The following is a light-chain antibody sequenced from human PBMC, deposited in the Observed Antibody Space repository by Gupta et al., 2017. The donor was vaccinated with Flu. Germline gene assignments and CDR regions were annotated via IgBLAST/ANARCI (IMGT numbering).Light chain of an antibody. CDR3: QQYDTFPRT. CDR2: AAS. V-gene: IGKV1-8*01. Sequence: AIRMTQSPSSFSASTGDRVTISCRASQGIASYLAWYQQKPGQSPQLLIYAASTLQSGVPSRFSGSGSGIDFTLTISCLQSEDFAIYYCQQYDTFPRTFGQGTKVEIK. CDR1: QGIASY. J-gene: IGKJ1*01.